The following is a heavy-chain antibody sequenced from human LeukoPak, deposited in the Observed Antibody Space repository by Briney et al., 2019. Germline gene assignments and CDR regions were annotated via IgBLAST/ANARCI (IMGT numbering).Heavy chain of an antibody. Sequence: PGGSLRLSCAASGFTFSSYSMNWVRQAPGKGLEWVSSISSSSSYIYYADSVKGRFTISRDNAKNSVYLQMNSLRAEDTAVYYCARVVRGIAAANYFDYWGQGTLVTVSS. CDR1: GFTFSSYS. V-gene: IGHV3-21*01. CDR3: ARVVRGIAAANYFDY. J-gene: IGHJ4*02. CDR2: ISSSSSYI. D-gene: IGHD6-13*01.